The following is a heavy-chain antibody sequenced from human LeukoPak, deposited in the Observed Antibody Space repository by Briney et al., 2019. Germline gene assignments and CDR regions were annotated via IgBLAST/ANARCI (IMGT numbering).Heavy chain of an antibody. Sequence: PGGSLRLSCAASGFTFSSYGMHWVRQAPGKGLEWVAVISYDGSNKYYADSVKGRFTISRDNSKNTLYLQMNSLRAEDTAVYYCAKDSEAYCGGDCYPADPWGQGTLVTVSS. D-gene: IGHD2-21*02. CDR3: AKDSEAYCGGDCYPADP. CDR2: ISYDGSNK. J-gene: IGHJ5*02. V-gene: IGHV3-30*18. CDR1: GFTFSSYG.